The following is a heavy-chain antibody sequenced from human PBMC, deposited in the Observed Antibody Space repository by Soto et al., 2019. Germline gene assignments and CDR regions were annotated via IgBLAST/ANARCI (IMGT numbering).Heavy chain of an antibody. J-gene: IGHJ5*02. V-gene: IGHV3-48*02. CDR2: ISSSSSTI. D-gene: IGHD6-13*01. CDR1: GFTFSSYS. CDR3: ARVGQQLARGVTGLDP. Sequence: EVQLVESGGGLVQPGGSLRLSCAASGFTFSSYSMNWVRQAPGKGLEWVSYISSSSSTIYYADSVKGRFTISRDNAKNSLYLQMNSLRDEDTAVYYCARVGQQLARGVTGLDPWCQGTLLTVSS.